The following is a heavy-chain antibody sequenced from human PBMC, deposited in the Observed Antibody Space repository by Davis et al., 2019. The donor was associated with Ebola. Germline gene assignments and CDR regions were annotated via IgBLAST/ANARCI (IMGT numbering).Heavy chain of an antibody. CDR1: GFTLSNYA. Sequence: PGGSLRLSCAASGFTLSNYAINWVRQAPGKGLEWVSTISGRGGSIFYADSVKGRSSISRDNSKNMLCLQMNSLRVEDTAVYYCAAGIIRGFSFYLDYWGQGTLVPVSS. CDR3: AAGIIRGFSFYLDY. J-gene: IGHJ4*02. V-gene: IGHV3-23*01. CDR2: ISGRGGSI. D-gene: IGHD2/OR15-2a*01.